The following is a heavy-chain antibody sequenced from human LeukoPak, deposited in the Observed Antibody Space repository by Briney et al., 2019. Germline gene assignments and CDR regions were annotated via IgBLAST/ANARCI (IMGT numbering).Heavy chain of an antibody. CDR3: ARDRISRVERHFDY. Sequence: GGSLRLSCAASGFTFSNYWMHWVRQTPGKGLVWVSRINSDASVTTYADSVKGRFTISRDNAKNSLYLQMNSLRAEDTAVYYCARDRISRVERHFDYWGQGTLVTVSS. CDR1: GFTFSNYW. CDR2: INSDASVT. J-gene: IGHJ4*02. V-gene: IGHV3-74*01. D-gene: IGHD2-15*01.